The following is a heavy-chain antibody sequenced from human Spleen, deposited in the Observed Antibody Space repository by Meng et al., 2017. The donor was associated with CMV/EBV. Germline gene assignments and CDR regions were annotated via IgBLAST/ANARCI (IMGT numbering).Heavy chain of an antibody. D-gene: IGHD7-27*01. V-gene: IGHV1-69*05. J-gene: IGHJ4*02. CDR3: ARDNNWGPDY. Sequence: SVKVSCKASGGTFSSYAISWVRQAPGQGLEWMGGIVPMFGTTNYAQKFQGRVTLTRDTSINTGYMELTRLTSDDTAVYYCARDNNWGPDYWGQGTLVTVSS. CDR2: IVPMFGTT. CDR1: GGTFSSYA.